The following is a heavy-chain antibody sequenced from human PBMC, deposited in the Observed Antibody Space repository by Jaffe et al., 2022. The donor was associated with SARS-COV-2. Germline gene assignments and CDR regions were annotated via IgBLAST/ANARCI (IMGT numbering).Heavy chain of an antibody. Sequence: QVQLVESGGGVVQPGRSLRLSCAASGFTFSSYGMHWVRQAPGKGLEWVAVISYDGSNKYYADSVKGRFTISRDNSKNTLYLQMNSLRAEDTAVYYCAKSSVVDTAMVPILPDFDYWGQGTLVTVSS. D-gene: IGHD5-18*01. CDR3: AKSSVVDTAMVPILPDFDY. CDR2: ISYDGSNK. CDR1: GFTFSSYG. J-gene: IGHJ4*02. V-gene: IGHV3-30*18.